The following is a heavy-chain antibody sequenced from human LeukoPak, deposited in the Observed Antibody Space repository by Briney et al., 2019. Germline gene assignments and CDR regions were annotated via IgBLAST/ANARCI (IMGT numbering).Heavy chain of an antibody. Sequence: ASVKVSCKASGYTFTGYYMHWVRQAPGQGLEWMGWINPNSGGIDYARKLQGRVTMTRDTSISTAYMELKWLGSDDTDVYYCARGGDCSSGNCFVLAAEFDYWGQGTLVTVSS. J-gene: IGHJ4*02. CDR1: GYTFTGYY. D-gene: IGHD2-15*01. CDR2: INPNSGGI. V-gene: IGHV1-2*02. CDR3: ARGGDCSSGNCFVLAAEFDY.